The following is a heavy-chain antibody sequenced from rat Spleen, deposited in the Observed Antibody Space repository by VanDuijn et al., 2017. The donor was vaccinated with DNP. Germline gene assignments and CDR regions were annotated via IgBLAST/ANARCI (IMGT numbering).Heavy chain of an antibody. CDR1: GFTFSNYD. V-gene: IGHV5-25*01. Sequence: EVQLVESGGGLVQPGRSLKLSCVASGFTFSNYDMAWVRQAPAKGLEWVASISPSGGSTYYQDSVKGRFTVSRDNAKSSLYLQMDSLRSEDTATYYCARHVLPLRVWDYWGQGVMVTVSS. CDR2: ISPSGGST. J-gene: IGHJ2*01. D-gene: IGHD1-4*01. CDR3: ARHVLPLRVWDY.